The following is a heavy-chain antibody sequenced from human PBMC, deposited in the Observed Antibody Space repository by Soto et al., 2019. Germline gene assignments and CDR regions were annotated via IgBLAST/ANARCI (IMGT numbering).Heavy chain of an antibody. CDR3: ARDHVRFWSGYEFDP. D-gene: IGHD3-3*01. Sequence: PGGSLRLSCAASGFTFSSYWMHWVRQAPGKGLVWVSRINSDGSSTSYADSVKGRFTISRDNAKNTLYLQMNSLRAEDTAVYYCARDHVRFWSGYEFDPCGQGTLVTVSS. V-gene: IGHV3-74*01. CDR2: INSDGSST. CDR1: GFTFSSYW. J-gene: IGHJ5*02.